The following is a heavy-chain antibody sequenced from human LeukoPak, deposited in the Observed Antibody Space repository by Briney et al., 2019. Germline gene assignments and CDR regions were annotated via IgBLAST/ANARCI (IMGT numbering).Heavy chain of an antibody. Sequence: GGSLRLSCAAPGFTFSGYWMSWVRQAPGKGLEWVAVISYDGSNKYYADSVKGRFTISRDNSKNTLYLQMNSLRAEDTAVYYCARDKEQQLFDYWGQGTLVTVSS. CDR2: ISYDGSNK. CDR1: GFTFSGYW. V-gene: IGHV3-30-3*01. CDR3: ARDKEQQLFDY. J-gene: IGHJ4*02. D-gene: IGHD6-13*01.